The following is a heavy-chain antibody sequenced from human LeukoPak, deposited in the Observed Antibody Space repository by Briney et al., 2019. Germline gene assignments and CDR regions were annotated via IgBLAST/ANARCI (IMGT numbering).Heavy chain of an antibody. D-gene: IGHD6-6*01. CDR3: ARGVYSSSLYYYYYMDV. Sequence: SETLSLTCTVSGGSLSSSSYYWGWIRQPPGKGLEWIGSIYYSGSTYYNPSLKSRVTISVDTSKNQFSLKLSSVTAADTAVYYCARGVYSSSLYYYYYMDVWGKGTTVTVSS. CDR2: IYYSGST. V-gene: IGHV4-39*07. J-gene: IGHJ6*03. CDR1: GGSLSSSSYY.